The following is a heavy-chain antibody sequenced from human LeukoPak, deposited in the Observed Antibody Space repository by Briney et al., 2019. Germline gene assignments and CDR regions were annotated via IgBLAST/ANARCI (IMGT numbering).Heavy chain of an antibody. CDR1: GASIINYY. D-gene: IGHD5-18*01. J-gene: IGHJ6*03. Sequence: SETLSLTCTVAGASIINYYWTCIRHPPGNGLELIGYIYYSASTNYNPSLKSRVTISLATSKNQLSLNLSSVTAADTAVYYCARCGGNSFGFLLRYMDVWGKGTMVTVSS. V-gene: IGHV4-59*01. CDR2: IYYSAST. CDR3: ARCGGNSFGFLLRYMDV.